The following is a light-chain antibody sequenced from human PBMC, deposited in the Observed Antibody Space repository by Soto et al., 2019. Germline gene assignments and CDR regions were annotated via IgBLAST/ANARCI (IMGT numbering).Light chain of an antibody. Sequence: QSVLTQPPSVSAAPGQKVTISCSGSSSNIVNYYVCWYQHLPGKAPKFLIYENDKRPSGIPDRFSGSKSGTSATLDITGLQTGDEADYYCAAWDGNLRAVVFGGGTKLTVL. V-gene: IGLV1-51*02. J-gene: IGLJ2*01. CDR1: SSNIVNYY. CDR2: END. CDR3: AAWDGNLRAVV.